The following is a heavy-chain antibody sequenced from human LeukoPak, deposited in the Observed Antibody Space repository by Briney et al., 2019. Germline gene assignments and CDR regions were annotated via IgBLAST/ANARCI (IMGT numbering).Heavy chain of an antibody. V-gene: IGHV4-59*08. CDR3: ARHGGSYGSPFDY. Sequence: SSETLSLTCTVSGGSISSYYWGWIRQPPGKGLEWIGYIYYSGSTNYNPSLKSRVTISVDTSKNQFSLKLSSVTAADTAVYYCARHGGSYGSPFDYWGQGTLVTVSS. D-gene: IGHD5-18*01. CDR1: GGSISSYY. CDR2: IYYSGST. J-gene: IGHJ4*02.